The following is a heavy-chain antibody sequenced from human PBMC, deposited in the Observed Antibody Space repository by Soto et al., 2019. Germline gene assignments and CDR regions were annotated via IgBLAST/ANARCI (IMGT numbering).Heavy chain of an antibody. CDR1: GYSFTSYW. V-gene: IGHV5-51*01. D-gene: IGHD4-17*01. CDR3: ARHGFYGDYSSNYFDP. J-gene: IGHJ5*02. CDR2: IYPGDSDT. Sequence: PGESLKISCKGSGYSFTSYWIGWVRQMPGKGLEWMGIIYPGDSDTRYSPSFQGQVTISADKSITTAYLQWSSLKASDTAIYYCARHGFYGDYSSNYFDPWGHGTLVTVSS.